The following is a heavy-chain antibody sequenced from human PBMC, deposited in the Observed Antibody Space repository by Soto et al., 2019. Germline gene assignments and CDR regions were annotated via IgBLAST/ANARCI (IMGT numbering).Heavy chain of an antibody. V-gene: IGHV4-59*01. D-gene: IGHD4-17*01. CDR1: CGSISTYS. J-gene: IGHJ6*02. CDR3: ASRLRCYGLDV. Sequence: PSETLSLTCSVSCGSISTYSWHWIRQPPGKRLEWIGDIHYSGTTNYNPSLKSRVTVSVDTSKGQFFLNLSSVTAADTAMYYCASRLRCYGLDVWGQGTTVT. CDR2: IHYSGTT.